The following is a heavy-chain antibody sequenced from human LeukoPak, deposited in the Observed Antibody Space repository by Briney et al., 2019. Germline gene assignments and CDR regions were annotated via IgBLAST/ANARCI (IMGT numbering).Heavy chain of an antibody. Sequence: SVKVSCKASGGTFSSYAISWVRQAPGQGLEWMGGIIPIFGTAKYAQKFQGRVTITADKSTSTAYMELSSLRFEDTAVYYCAREGYSSSWGGGYYYYMDVWGKGTTVTVSS. CDR1: GGTFSSYA. CDR2: IIPIFGTA. V-gene: IGHV1-69*06. CDR3: AREGYSSSWGGGYYYYMDV. D-gene: IGHD6-13*01. J-gene: IGHJ6*03.